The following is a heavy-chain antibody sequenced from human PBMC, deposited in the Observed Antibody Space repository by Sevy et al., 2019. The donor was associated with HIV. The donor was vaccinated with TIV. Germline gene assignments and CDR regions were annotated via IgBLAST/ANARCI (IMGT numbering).Heavy chain of an antibody. CDR1: GFTFSDYY. V-gene: IGHV3-11*01. CDR3: ARAGDPSEFDY. J-gene: IGHJ4*02. D-gene: IGHD3-10*01. CDR2: ISSSGSTI. Sequence: GGSLRLSCAASGFTFSDYYMSWIRQAPGKGLEWVSYISSSGSTIYYADSVKGRFTISRDNAKNSLCLQMNSLRAEDPAVYYCARAGDPSEFDYWGQGTLVTVSS.